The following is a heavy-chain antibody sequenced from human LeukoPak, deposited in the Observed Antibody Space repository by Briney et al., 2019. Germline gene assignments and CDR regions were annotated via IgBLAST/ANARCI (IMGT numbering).Heavy chain of an antibody. J-gene: IGHJ4*02. CDR2: IYYSGIT. Sequence: SETLSLTCTVSGGSISSDYWSWIRQPPGKGLEWIGYIYYSGITNYTPSLKSRVTMSLDTSKNQFSLKLNSVTAADTAVYYCARRHRYWDYWGQGTLVTVSS. CDR3: ARRHRYWDY. V-gene: IGHV4-59*08. D-gene: IGHD2-21*01. CDR1: GGSISSDY.